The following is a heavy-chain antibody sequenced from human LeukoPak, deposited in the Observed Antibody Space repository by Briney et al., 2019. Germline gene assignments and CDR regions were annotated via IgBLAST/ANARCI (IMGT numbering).Heavy chain of an antibody. Sequence: ASVKVSCKASGYTFTHYDINWVRQAPGQGLEWMGWMNPNTGHTGFALKFQGRVTITRNTSISTAYMELSSLRSEDTAVYYCASFLVVVPAARLGLAFDIWGQGTMVTVSS. CDR3: ASFLVVVPAARLGLAFDI. CDR1: GYTFTHYD. J-gene: IGHJ3*02. CDR2: MNPNTGHT. V-gene: IGHV1-8*03. D-gene: IGHD2-2*01.